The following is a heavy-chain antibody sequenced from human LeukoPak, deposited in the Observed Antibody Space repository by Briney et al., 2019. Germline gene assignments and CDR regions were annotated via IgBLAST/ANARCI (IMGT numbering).Heavy chain of an antibody. V-gene: IGHV4-30-4*01. J-gene: IGHJ4*02. Sequence: PSQTLSLTCTVSGGSISSGDYYWSWIRQPPGKGLEWIGYIYYSGSTYYNPSLKSRVTISVDTSKNQFSLKLSSVTAADTAVYYCARGHEDDSSGFDYWGQGTLVTVSS. CDR1: GGSISSGDYY. CDR3: ARGHEDDSSGFDY. CDR2: IYYSGST. D-gene: IGHD3-22*01.